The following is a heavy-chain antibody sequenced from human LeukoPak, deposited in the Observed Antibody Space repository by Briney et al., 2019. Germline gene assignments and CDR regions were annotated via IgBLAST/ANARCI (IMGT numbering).Heavy chain of an antibody. CDR2: INPNSGGT. CDR3: ARDLRVRATDAFDI. V-gene: IGHV1-2*02. J-gene: IGHJ3*02. Sequence: ASVKVSCKASGYTFTGYYMHWVGHAPGQGLEWMGWINPNSGGTNYAQKFQGRVTMTRDTSISTAYMELSRLRSDDTAVYYCARDLRVRATDAFDIWGQGTMVTVSS. D-gene: IGHD3-10*01. CDR1: GYTFTGYY.